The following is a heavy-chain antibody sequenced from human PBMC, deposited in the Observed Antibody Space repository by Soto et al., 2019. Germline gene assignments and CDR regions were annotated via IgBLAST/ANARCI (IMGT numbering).Heavy chain of an antibody. CDR2: INHSGST. CDR3: ARGYKVRYYDSSGYLNY. J-gene: IGHJ4*02. V-gene: IGHV4-34*01. CDR1: GGSFSGYY. D-gene: IGHD3-22*01. Sequence: SETLSLTCAVYGGSFSGYYWSWIRQPPGKGLEWIGEINHSGSTNYNPSLKSRVTISVDTSKNQFSLKLSSVTAADTAVYYCARGYKVRYYDSSGYLNYWGQGTLVTV.